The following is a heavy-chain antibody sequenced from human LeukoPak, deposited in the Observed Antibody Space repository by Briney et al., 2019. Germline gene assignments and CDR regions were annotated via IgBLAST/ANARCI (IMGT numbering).Heavy chain of an antibody. CDR3: ARLGGYYDSTPGDY. CDR1: GGSFSGYY. J-gene: IGHJ4*02. CDR2: INHSGST. Sequence: SETLSFTCAVYGGSFSGYYWSWIRQPPGKGLEWIGEINHSGSTNYNPSLKSRVTISVDTSKNQFSLKLSSVTAADTAVYYCARLGGYYDSTPGDYWGQGTLVTVSS. V-gene: IGHV4-34*01. D-gene: IGHD3-22*01.